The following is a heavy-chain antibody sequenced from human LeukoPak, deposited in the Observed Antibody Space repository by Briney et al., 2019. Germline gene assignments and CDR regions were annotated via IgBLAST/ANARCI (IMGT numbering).Heavy chain of an antibody. J-gene: IGHJ4*02. D-gene: IGHD4-4*01. CDR2: ISYDGSNK. CDR1: GFTFSSYA. Sequence: GGSLRLSCAASGFTFSSYAMHWVRQAPGKGLEWVAVISYDGSNKYYADSVKGRFTISRDNSKNTLYLQMNSLRAEDTAVYYCARDHSTDYSFDYWGQGTLVTVSS. V-gene: IGHV3-30-3*01. CDR3: ARDHSTDYSFDY.